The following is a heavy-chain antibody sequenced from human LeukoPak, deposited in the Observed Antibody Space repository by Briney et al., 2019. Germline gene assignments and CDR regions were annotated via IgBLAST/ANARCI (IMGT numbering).Heavy chain of an antibody. J-gene: IGHJ3*02. CDR1: GFTFSSYA. CDR2: ISYDGSNK. V-gene: IGHV3-30*16. D-gene: IGHD3-10*01. CDR3: ASLFFVGFSGMTAFDI. Sequence: PGGSLTLSCAASGFTFSSYAMHWVRQAPGKGLEWVAVISYDGSNKYYADSVKVRFTISRDNSKNTLYLQMNSLRAEDTAVYYCASLFFVGFSGMTAFDIWGQGTMVTVSS.